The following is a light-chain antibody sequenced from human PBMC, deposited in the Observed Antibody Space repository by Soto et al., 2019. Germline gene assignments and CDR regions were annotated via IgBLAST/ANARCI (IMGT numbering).Light chain of an antibody. Sequence: EIVLTQSPGTLSLSPGERATLFCRASQSVATSQLAWYQQKPGQATRLLIGASSRATGVPDRFIASGSGTDFTLTISRLEHEDFAVYYCQQFASSPRTFGRGTTVEIK. CDR3: QQFASSPRT. CDR2: GAS. V-gene: IGKV3-20*01. J-gene: IGKJ1*01. CDR1: QSVATSQ.